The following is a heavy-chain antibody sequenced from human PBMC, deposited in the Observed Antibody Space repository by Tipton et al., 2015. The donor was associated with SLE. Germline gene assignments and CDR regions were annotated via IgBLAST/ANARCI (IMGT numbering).Heavy chain of an antibody. V-gene: IGHV4-59*01. Sequence: TLSLTCTVSGGSIIDYYWSWIRQPPGKGLEWIGYIYYSGTTNYNPSLKGRVTISVDTSKNQFSLRLNSVTAADTAVYYCARVSYCDGVRCYGGHFDFWGQGSLVTVSS. CDR2: IYYSGTT. CDR3: ARVSYCDGVRCYGGHFDF. D-gene: IGHD2-15*01. J-gene: IGHJ4*02. CDR1: GGSIIDYY.